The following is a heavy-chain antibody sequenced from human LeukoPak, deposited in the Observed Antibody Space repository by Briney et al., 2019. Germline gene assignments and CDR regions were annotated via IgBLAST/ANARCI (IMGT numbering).Heavy chain of an antibody. V-gene: IGHV4-39*07. D-gene: IGHD4-17*01. J-gene: IGHJ4*02. CDR1: GGSISSSSYY. CDR2: IYYSGST. CDR3: ARASTVAYYFDY. Sequence: SETLSLTCTVSGGSISSSSYYWGWIRQPPGKGLEWIGSIYYSGSTYYNPSLKSRVTISVDTSKNQFSLKLSSVTAADTAVYYCARASTVAYYFDYWGQGTLVTVSS.